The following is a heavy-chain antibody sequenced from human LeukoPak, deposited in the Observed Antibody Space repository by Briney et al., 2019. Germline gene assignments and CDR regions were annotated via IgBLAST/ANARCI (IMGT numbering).Heavy chain of an antibody. CDR1: GFTFSSYG. D-gene: IGHD2-2*01. V-gene: IGHV3-23*01. Sequence: PGGSLRLSCAASGFTFSSYGMSWVRQAPGKGLEWVSAISGSGGSTYYADSVKGRFTISRDNSKNTLYLQMNSLRAEDTAVYYCAKDLPYCSSASCYEGGIDYWGQGTLVTVSS. CDR2: ISGSGGST. J-gene: IGHJ4*02. CDR3: AKDLPYCSSASCYEGGIDY.